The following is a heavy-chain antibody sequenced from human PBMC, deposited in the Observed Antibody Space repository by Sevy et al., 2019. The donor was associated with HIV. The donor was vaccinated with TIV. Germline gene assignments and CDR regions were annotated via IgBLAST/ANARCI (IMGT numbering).Heavy chain of an antibody. CDR1: GFALRSYT. CDR3: AKTLQKLPFHPHYFDY. CDR2: ISATGGST. V-gene: IGHV3-23*01. J-gene: IGHJ4*02. Sequence: GGSLRLSCGVSGFALRSYTMNWVRQAPGKGLEWVASISATGGSTYYADSVKGRFTISRDVSKSTLYPQMNSLTAEDTAMFYCAKTLQKLPFHPHYFDYWGQGTLVTVSS. D-gene: IGHD2-21*02.